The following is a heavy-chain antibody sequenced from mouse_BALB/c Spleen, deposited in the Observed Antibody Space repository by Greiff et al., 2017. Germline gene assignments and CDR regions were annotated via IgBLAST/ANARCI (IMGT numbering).Heavy chain of an antibody. CDR3: ARLPYDYDGRRVDWYFDV. J-gene: IGHJ1*01. D-gene: IGHD2-4*01. CDR2: INSNGGST. V-gene: IGHV5-6-2*01. CDR1: GFTFSSYY. Sequence: EVKVEESGGGLVKLGGSLKLSCAASGFTFSSYYMSWVRQTPEKRLELVAAINSNGGSTYYPDTVKGRFTISRDNAKNTLYLQMSSLKSEDTALYYCARLPYDYDGRRVDWYFDVWGAGTTVTVSS.